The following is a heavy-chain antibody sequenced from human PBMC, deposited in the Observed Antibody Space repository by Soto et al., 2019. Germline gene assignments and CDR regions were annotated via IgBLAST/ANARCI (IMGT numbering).Heavy chain of an antibody. Sequence: QVQLVESGGGVVQPGRSLRLSCAASGFTFSSYGMHWVRQAPGKGLEWVAVIWYDGSNKYYADSVKGRFTISRDNSKNTLYLQMNSLRAEDTAVYYCARVQYSGYVAPFDYWGQGTLVTVSS. J-gene: IGHJ4*02. V-gene: IGHV3-33*01. CDR3: ARVQYSGYVAPFDY. CDR2: IWYDGSNK. D-gene: IGHD5-12*01. CDR1: GFTFSSYG.